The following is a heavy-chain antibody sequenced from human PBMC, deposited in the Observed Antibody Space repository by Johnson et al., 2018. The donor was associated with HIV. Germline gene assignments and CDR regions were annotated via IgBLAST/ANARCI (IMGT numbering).Heavy chain of an antibody. J-gene: IGHJ3*02. CDR2: ISSSGSTI. V-gene: IGHV3-48*04. Sequence: VQLVESGGGVVQPGRSLRLSCAASGFPFSSYAMHWIRQAPGKGLEWVSYISSSGSTIYYADSVKGRFTISRDNARNSLFLQMNSLRAEDTAVYYCARDQTGVTTIWGQGTMVTVSS. CDR1: GFPFSSYA. D-gene: IGHD7-27*01. CDR3: ARDQTGVTTI.